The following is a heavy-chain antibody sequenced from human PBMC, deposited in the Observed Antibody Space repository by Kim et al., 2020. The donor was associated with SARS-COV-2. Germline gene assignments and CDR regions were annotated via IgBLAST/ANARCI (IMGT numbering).Heavy chain of an antibody. D-gene: IGHD2-21*02. Sequence: GGSLRLSCAASGFMFSSYEMNWVRQAPGKGLEWVSYISSSGSTVIYADSVKGRFTISRDNAANSLYLQMNSLRAEDTALYYCARESATAGADYWGQGTLVTVSS. J-gene: IGHJ4*02. CDR3: ARESATAGADY. V-gene: IGHV3-48*03. CDR2: ISSSGSTV. CDR1: GFMFSSYE.